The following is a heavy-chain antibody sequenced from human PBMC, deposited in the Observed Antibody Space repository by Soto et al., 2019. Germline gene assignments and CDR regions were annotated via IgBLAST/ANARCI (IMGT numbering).Heavy chain of an antibody. D-gene: IGHD6-19*01. Sequence: QVQLVQSGAEVKKPGASVKVSCKASGYTFTSYDINWVRQATGQGLEWMGWMNPNSGNTGYAQKFQGRVTMTSNTSISTAYMELSSLRSEDTAVYYCARVGKSSGWSVVDYWGQGTLVTVSS. CDR1: GYTFTSYD. CDR3: ARVGKSSGWSVVDY. V-gene: IGHV1-8*01. CDR2: MNPNSGNT. J-gene: IGHJ4*02.